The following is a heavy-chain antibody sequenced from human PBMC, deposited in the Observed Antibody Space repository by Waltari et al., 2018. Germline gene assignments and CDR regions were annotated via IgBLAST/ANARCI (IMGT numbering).Heavy chain of an antibody. V-gene: IGHV1-8*01. J-gene: IGHJ5*02. D-gene: IGHD6-13*01. CDR2: VNPNTGNT. CDR3: ARGAAPGKGAHWFAP. Sequence: WLRQATGQGPEWMGWVNPNTGNTGYAKKFQDRLSMTTNNSITTAYMELPSLTSDDTAIDYCARGAAPGKGAHWFAPWGQGTLVTVSS.